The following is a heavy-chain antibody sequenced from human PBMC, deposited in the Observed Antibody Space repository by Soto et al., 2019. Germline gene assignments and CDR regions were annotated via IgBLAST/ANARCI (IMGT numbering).Heavy chain of an antibody. J-gene: IGHJ4*02. CDR3: AKDHAHLGYCSGGSCFNFDY. V-gene: IGHV3-30*18. CDR1: WFTFSSYC. D-gene: IGHD2-15*01. CDR2: ISYDGSNK. Sequence: AGGSLRLSCAASWFTFSSYCMHWVRQAPGKGLGWVAVISYDGSNKYYADSVKGRFTISRDNSKNTLYLQMNSLRAEDTAVYYCAKDHAHLGYCSGGSCFNFDYWGQGTLVTVSS.